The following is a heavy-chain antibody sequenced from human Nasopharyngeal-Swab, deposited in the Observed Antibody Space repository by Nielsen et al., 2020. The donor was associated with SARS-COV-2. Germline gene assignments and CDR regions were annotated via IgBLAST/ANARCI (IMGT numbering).Heavy chain of an antibody. Sequence: GGSLRLSCAASGFTFSSYWMHWVRQAPGKGLGWVSRINSDGSSTSYADSVKGRFTISRDNAKNTLYLQMNSLRAEDTAVYYCARSVAARWNYYYYGMDVWGQGTTVTVSS. CDR2: INSDGSST. CDR3: ARSVAARWNYYYYGMDV. J-gene: IGHJ6*02. CDR1: GFTFSSYW. V-gene: IGHV3-74*01. D-gene: IGHD6-19*01.